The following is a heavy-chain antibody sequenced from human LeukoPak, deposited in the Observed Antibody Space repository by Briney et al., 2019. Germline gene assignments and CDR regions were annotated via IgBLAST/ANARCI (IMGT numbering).Heavy chain of an antibody. D-gene: IGHD4-17*01. J-gene: IGHJ3*02. V-gene: IGHV4-4*07. CDR3: ARDPSDYGDYVGGSRWAFDI. Sequence: SETLSLTCTVSGGSISSYYWSWIRQPAGKGLEWIGRIYTSGSINYNPSLKSRVTMSVDTSKNQFSLKLSSVTAADTAVYYCARDPSDYGDYVGGSRWAFDIWGQGTMVTVSS. CDR2: IYTSGSI. CDR1: GGSISSYY.